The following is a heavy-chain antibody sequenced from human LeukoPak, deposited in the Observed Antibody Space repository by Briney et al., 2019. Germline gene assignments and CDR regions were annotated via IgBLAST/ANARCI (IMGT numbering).Heavy chain of an antibody. V-gene: IGHV4-59*08. CDR2: INYSGST. CDR1: GGSISSYY. CDR3: ARISYYDFWMDV. J-gene: IGHJ6*04. D-gene: IGHD3-3*01. Sequence: SETLSLTCTVSGGSISSYYWSWIRQPPGKGLEWIGYINYSGSTNYNPSLKSRVTISVDTSKNQFSLKLSSVTAADTAVYYCARISYYDFWMDVWGKGTTVTVSS.